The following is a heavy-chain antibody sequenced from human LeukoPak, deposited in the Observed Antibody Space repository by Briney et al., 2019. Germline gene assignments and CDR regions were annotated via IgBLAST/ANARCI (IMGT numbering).Heavy chain of an antibody. V-gene: IGHV4-4*02. J-gene: IGHJ4*02. D-gene: IGHD1-14*01. CDR3: AREILGGFNPGAY. CDR1: GGSITTTNF. CDR2: IHRSGSP. Sequence: PSGTLSLTCGVSGGSITTTNFWSWVRQPPGKGLEWIGEIHRSGSPNYNPSLQSRVTISIDRSRNQIALELSSVTAADTAVYYCAREILGGFNPGAYWGQGTLVTVSS.